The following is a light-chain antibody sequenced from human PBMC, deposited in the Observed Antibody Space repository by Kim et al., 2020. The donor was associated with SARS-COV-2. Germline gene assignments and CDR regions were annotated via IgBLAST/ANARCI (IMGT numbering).Light chain of an antibody. Sequence: MSCTGTSRAIRGNVLVSCYQHHPDNAPKLIIFEVVERPSGVAERFSGSKSGNTASLSISGLQADDEADYYCYSDAGSKNYVGFGGGTQLTVL. CDR1: SRAIRGNVL. CDR2: EVV. V-gene: IGLV2-11*01. CDR3: YSDAGSKNYVG. J-gene: IGLJ2*01.